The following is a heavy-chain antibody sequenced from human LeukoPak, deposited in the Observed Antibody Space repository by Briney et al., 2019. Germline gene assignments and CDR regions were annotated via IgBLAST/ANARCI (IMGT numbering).Heavy chain of an antibody. CDR2: IYYSGST. D-gene: IGHD2-2*01. J-gene: IGHJ1*01. V-gene: IGHV4-30-4*08. Sequence: SQTLSLTCTVSGGSISSGDYYWSWIRQPPGKDLEWIGYIYYSGSTYYNPSLKSRVTISVDTSKNQFSLKLSSVTAADTAVYYCARETRCSSTSCYRAEYFQHWGQGTLVTVSS. CDR3: ARETRCSSTSCYRAEYFQH. CDR1: GGSISSGDYY.